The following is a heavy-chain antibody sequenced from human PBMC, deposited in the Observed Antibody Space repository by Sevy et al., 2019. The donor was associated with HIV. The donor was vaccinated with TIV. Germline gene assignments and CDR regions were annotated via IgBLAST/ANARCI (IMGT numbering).Heavy chain of an antibody. CDR2: ISSNGDNA. Sequence: GGSLRLSCAASGFAFRTYAFHWVRQAPGRGLEWVGLISSNGDNAFYANSVRGRFTISRDTSMNTLYLELNNLTPDDTAVYYCARGPEWEFTSVLSHWGQGTLVTVSS. V-gene: IGHV3-30-3*01. J-gene: IGHJ1*01. D-gene: IGHD1-26*01. CDR1: GFAFRTYA. CDR3: ARGPEWEFTSVLSH.